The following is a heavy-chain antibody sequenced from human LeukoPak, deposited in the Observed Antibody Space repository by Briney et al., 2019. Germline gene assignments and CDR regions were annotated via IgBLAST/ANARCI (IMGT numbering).Heavy chain of an antibody. D-gene: IGHD2-2*01. CDR2: IYHSGNT. CDR3: ARPLGYCSSSTCYGALWY. CDR1: GYSISSGYY. J-gene: IGHJ4*02. Sequence: SETLSLTCTVSGYSISSGYYWGWVRQPPGKGLEWIGSIYHSGNTYYNPSLKSRVTISVDTSKNQFSLKLSSVTAADTAVYYCARPLGYCSSSTCYGALWYWGQGTLVTVSS. V-gene: IGHV4-38-2*02.